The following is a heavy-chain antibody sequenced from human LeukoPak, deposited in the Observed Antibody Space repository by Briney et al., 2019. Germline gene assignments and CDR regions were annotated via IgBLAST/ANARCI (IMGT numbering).Heavy chain of an antibody. CDR3: ARDPGYCSGGSCYSNFDY. V-gene: IGHV3-48*01. CDR1: GFTFSSYS. D-gene: IGHD2-15*01. CDR2: IGSSSSTI. Sequence: GGSLRLSCAASGFTFSSYSMNWVRQAPGKGLEWVSYIGSSSSTIYYADSVKGRFTISRDNAKNSLYLQMNSLRAEDTAVYYCARDPGYCSGGSCYSNFDYWGQGTLVTVSS. J-gene: IGHJ4*02.